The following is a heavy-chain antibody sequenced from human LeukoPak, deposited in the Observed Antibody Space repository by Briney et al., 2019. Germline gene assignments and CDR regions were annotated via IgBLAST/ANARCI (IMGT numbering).Heavy chain of an antibody. J-gene: IGHJ5*02. CDR3: ARGYNWNEGEVYWFDP. D-gene: IGHD1-20*01. V-gene: IGHV3-23*01. CDR2: ISGSGGST. Sequence: GGSLRLSCAASGFTFSSYAMSWVRQAPGKGLEWVSAISGSGGSTYYADSVKGRFTISRDNSKNTLYLQMNSLRAEDTAVYYCARGYNWNEGEVYWFDPWGQGTLVTVSS. CDR1: GFTFSSYA.